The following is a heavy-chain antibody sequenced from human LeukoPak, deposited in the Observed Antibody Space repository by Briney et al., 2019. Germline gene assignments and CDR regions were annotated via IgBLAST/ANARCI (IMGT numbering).Heavy chain of an antibody. CDR2: INTNTGNP. CDR1: GYTFISYS. Sequence: ASVKVSCKASGYTFISYSMNWVRQAPGQGLEWMGWINTNTGNPTYAQGFTGRFVFSLDTSVSTAYLQISSLKAEDTAVYYCARLLRVGYCSTTTCNWFDPWGQGTLVTVSS. CDR3: ARLLRVGYCSTTTCNWFDP. J-gene: IGHJ5*02. V-gene: IGHV7-4-1*02. D-gene: IGHD2-2*03.